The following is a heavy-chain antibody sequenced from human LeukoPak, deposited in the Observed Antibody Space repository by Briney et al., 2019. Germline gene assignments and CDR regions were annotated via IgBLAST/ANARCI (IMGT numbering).Heavy chain of an antibody. J-gene: IGHJ5*02. CDR1: GYTFTSYY. CDR3: ARTIAAAGSELPWFDP. V-gene: IGHV1-46*01. D-gene: IGHD6-13*01. Sequence: ASVTVSCKASGYTFTSYYMHWVRQAPGQGLEWMGIINPSGGSTSYAQKFQGRVTMTRDTSTSTVYMELSSLRSEDTAVYYCARTIAAAGSELPWFDPWGQGTLVTVSS. CDR2: INPSGGST.